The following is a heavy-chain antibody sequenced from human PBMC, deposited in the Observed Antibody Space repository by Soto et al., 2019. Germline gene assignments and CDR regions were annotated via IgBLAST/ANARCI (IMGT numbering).Heavy chain of an antibody. V-gene: IGHV3-33*01. Sequence: QMQLVESGGGVVQPGGSLRLSCGSSGFSFSFYGMHWVRQAPGKGLEWVAFIWYDGTSKFYADSVKGRFTISRDNSKTTLFLQMNSLRAEDTAVYYCARDGTPPRFVEKNYDNYYSGMDAWGQGTTVIVSS. CDR1: GFSFSFYG. J-gene: IGHJ6*02. CDR2: IWYDGTSK. D-gene: IGHD3-3*01. CDR3: ARDGTPPRFVEKNYDNYYSGMDA.